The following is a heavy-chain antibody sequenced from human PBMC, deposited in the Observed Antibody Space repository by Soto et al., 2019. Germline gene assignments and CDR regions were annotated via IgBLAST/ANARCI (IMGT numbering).Heavy chain of an antibody. CDR1: GFTFSSYS. J-gene: IGHJ4*02. Sequence: GGSLRLACAASGFTFSSYSMNWVRQAPGKGPEWVSSISSSSSYIYYADSVKGRFTISRDNAKNSLYLQMNSLRAEDTAVYYCAREGDYDSSGTQNDYWGQGTLVTVSS. CDR2: ISSSSSYI. D-gene: IGHD3-22*01. CDR3: AREGDYDSSGTQNDY. V-gene: IGHV3-21*01.